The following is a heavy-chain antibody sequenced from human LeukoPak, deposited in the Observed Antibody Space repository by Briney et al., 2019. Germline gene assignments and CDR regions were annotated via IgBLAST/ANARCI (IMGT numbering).Heavy chain of an antibody. CDR3: ARAYSPSSLYFDY. Sequence: SETLSLTCTVSGASISSGGYYWSWIRQHPGKGLEWIGYIYNSGSTYYNPSLKSRITIPVDTSQNQFSLKLSSVTAADTAVYYCARAYSPSSLYFDYWGQGTLVTVSS. CDR1: GASISSGGYY. J-gene: IGHJ4*02. CDR2: IYNSGST. D-gene: IGHD6-6*01. V-gene: IGHV4-31*03.